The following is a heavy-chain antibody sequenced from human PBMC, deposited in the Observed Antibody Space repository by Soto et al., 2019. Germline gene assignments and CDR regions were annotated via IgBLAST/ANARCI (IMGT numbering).Heavy chain of an antibody. Sequence: SETLSLTCTVSGGSISSYYWSWIRQPPGKGLEWIGEINHSGSTNYNPSLKSRVTISVDKSKNQFSLKLSSVTAADTAVYYCARSPDSSGYYPRWYYYGMDVWGQGTTVTVSS. J-gene: IGHJ6*02. V-gene: IGHV4-59*12. CDR3: ARSPDSSGYYPRWYYYGMDV. CDR2: INHSGST. CDR1: GGSISSYY. D-gene: IGHD3-22*01.